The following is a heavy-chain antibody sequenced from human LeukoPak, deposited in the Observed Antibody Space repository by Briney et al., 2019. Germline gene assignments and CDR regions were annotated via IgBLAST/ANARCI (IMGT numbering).Heavy chain of an antibody. CDR3: ARVGSSGYYSRWYFDY. Sequence: GGSLRLSCAASGFTFSDYYMSWFRQAPGKGLECISYLNFSGGPTYYADSVKGRFTVSGDNAKNSLYLQMNSLRAEDTAVYYCARVGSSGYYSRWYFDYWGQGTLVTVSS. D-gene: IGHD3-22*01. J-gene: IGHJ4*01. V-gene: IGHV3-11*01. CDR2: LNFSGGPT. CDR1: GFTFSDYY.